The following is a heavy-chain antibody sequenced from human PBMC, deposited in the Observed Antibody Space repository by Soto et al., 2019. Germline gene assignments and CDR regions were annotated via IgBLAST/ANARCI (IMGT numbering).Heavy chain of an antibody. CDR3: ARGLGLVLYYYYGMDV. CDR2: INHSGST. Sequence: SETLSLTCAVYGGSFSGYYWSWIRQPPGKGLERIGEINHSGSTNYNPSLKSRVTISVDTSKNQFSLKLSSVTAADTAVYYCARGLGLVLYYYYGMDVWGQGTTVTVSS. J-gene: IGHJ6*02. CDR1: GGSFSGYY. V-gene: IGHV4-34*01. D-gene: IGHD6-6*01.